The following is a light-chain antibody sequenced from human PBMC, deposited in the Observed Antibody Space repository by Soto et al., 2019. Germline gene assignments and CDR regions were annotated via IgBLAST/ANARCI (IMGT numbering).Light chain of an antibody. CDR1: QSVSSN. Sequence: EIVMTQSPATLSVSPGERATLSCRASQSVSSNLAWYQQKPGQAPRLLIYGASTRATGIPARFSGSGSGTEFTRTISSLQSEEFAVYYCQQYNNWPRTVGRGTKVEL. V-gene: IGKV3-15*01. J-gene: IGKJ1*01. CDR3: QQYNNWPRT. CDR2: GAS.